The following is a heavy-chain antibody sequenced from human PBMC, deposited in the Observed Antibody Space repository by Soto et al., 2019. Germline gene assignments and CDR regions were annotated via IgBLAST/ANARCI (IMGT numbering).Heavy chain of an antibody. CDR1: GYTFPASY. J-gene: IGHJ5*02. CDR2: INPNSGGT. D-gene: IGHD1-26*01. V-gene: IGHV1-2*02. Sequence: QVQLVQSGAEVKKPGASVKVSRKASGYTFPASYMHWVRQAPGQGLEWMGWINPNSGGTNYAQKFQGRVSMTRDTSISFAYMEIKRLRSDDTAVYYCAREGSLVGAMDLWGQGTLVTVSS. CDR3: AREGSLVGAMDL.